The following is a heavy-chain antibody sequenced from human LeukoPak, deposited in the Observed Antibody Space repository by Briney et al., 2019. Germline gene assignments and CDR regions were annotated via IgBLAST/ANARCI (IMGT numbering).Heavy chain of an antibody. J-gene: IGHJ4*02. CDR3: ARAEEQLNFDY. D-gene: IGHD6-6*01. V-gene: IGHV4-30-4*01. Sequence: RPSETLSLTCTVSGGSISSGDYYWSWIRQPPGKGLEWIGYIYYSGSTYYNPSLKSRVTVSVDTSKNQFSLKLSSVTAADTAVYYCARAEEQLNFDYWGQGTLVTVSS. CDR2: IYYSGST. CDR1: GGSISSGDYY.